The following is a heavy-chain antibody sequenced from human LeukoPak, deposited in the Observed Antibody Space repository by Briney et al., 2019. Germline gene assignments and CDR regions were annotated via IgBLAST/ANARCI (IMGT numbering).Heavy chain of an antibody. CDR1: GYTFTGHY. Sequence: ASVKVSCKASGYTFTGHYMHWVRQAPGQGLEWMGRINPNSGGTNYAQKFQGRVTMTRDTSISTAYMELSRLRSDDTAVYYCARVLNEGGDYFDYWGQGTLVTVSS. D-gene: IGHD2-8*02. J-gene: IGHJ4*02. V-gene: IGHV1-2*06. CDR2: INPNSGGT. CDR3: ARVLNEGGDYFDY.